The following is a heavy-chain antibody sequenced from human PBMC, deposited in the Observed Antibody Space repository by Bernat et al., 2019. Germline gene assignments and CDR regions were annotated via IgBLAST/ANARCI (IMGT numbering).Heavy chain of an antibody. CDR3: ARDERRPLGYCSSTTCDVSMDV. CDR2: ISSSSSYI. V-gene: IGHV3-21*01. Sequence: EVQLVESGGGLVKPGGSLRLSCAASGFSFSSYSMNWVRQAPGKGLEWVSSISSSSSYIYYADSVKGRFTISRDNAKNSLYLQMNSLRVEDTAVYYCARDERRPLGYCSSTTCDVSMDVWGKGTTVTVSS. J-gene: IGHJ6*03. CDR1: GFSFSSYS. D-gene: IGHD2-2*01.